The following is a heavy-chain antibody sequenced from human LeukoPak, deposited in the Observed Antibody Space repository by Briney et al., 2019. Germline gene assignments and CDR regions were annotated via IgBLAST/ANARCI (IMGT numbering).Heavy chain of an antibody. V-gene: IGHV4-59*12. CDR2: IDDSGNT. J-gene: IGHJ6*02. CDR3: ARGGGIAAWGYYYYYGMDV. Sequence: SETLSLTCTVSGGSISRYYWSWIRRPPGKGLEWIGYIDDSGNTNYNPSLKSQVTISVDKSKNQFSLKLSSVIAADTAVYYCARGGGIAAWGYYYYYGMDVWGQGTTVTVSS. D-gene: IGHD6-6*01. CDR1: GGSISRYY.